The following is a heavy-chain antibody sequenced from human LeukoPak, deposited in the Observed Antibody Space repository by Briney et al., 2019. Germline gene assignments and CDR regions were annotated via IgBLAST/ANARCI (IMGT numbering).Heavy chain of an antibody. J-gene: IGHJ5*01. Sequence: NPSETLSLTCAVSGGSISSGGYSWSWIRQPPGKGLEWIGYIYYSGSTSYNPSLKSRVTISVDTSKNQFSLRLTSVTAADTAVYYCARASSGWFISCFDSWGHGTLVTVSS. CDR1: GGSISSGGYS. CDR2: IYYSGST. V-gene: IGHV4-30-4*07. CDR3: ARASSGWFISCFDS. D-gene: IGHD6-19*01.